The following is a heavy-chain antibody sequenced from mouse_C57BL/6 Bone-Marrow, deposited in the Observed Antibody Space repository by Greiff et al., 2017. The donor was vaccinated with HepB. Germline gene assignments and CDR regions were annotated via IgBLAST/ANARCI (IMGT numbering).Heavy chain of an antibody. CDR2: ISNLAYSI. V-gene: IGHV5-15*01. CDR1: GFTFSDYG. CDR3: ARRPDYYGSSYWYFDV. Sequence: EVQRVESGGGLVQPGGSLKLSCAASGFTFSDYGMAWVRQAPRKGPEWVAFISNLAYSIYYADTVTGRFTISRGNAKNTLYLEMSSLRSEDTAMYYCARRPDYYGSSYWYFDVWGTGTTVTVSS. D-gene: IGHD1-1*01. J-gene: IGHJ1*03.